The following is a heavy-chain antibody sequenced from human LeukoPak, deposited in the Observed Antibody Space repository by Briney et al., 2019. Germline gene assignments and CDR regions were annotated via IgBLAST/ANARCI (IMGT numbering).Heavy chain of an antibody. Sequence: GGSLRLSCEASGFTFSLFPMIWVRQAPGKGLEWVSAISGSGDTTYSADSVKGRFSISRDNSNNTLYLQMNSLRTDDTAIYHCAKDRGYWGQGTLVTVSS. V-gene: IGHV3-23*01. J-gene: IGHJ4*02. CDR3: AKDRGY. CDR2: ISGSGDTT. CDR1: GFTFSLFP.